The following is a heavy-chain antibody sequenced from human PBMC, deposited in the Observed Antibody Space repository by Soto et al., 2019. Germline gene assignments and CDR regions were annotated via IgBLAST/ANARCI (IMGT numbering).Heavy chain of an antibody. CDR2: IGTAGDT. J-gene: IGHJ5*02. CDR1: GFTFSSYD. Sequence: GGSLRLSCAASGFTFSSYDMHWVRQATGKGLEWVSAIGTAGDTYYPGSVKGRFTISRDNSKNTLYLQMNSLRAEDTAVYYCARGFPLWFDPWGQGTLVTVSS. D-gene: IGHD3-3*01. CDR3: ARGFPLWFDP. V-gene: IGHV3-13*04.